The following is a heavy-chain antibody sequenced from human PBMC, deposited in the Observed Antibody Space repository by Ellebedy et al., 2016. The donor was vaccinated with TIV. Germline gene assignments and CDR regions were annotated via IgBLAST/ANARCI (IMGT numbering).Heavy chain of an antibody. Sequence: GESLKISCAASGFTFSIYAMSWVRQAPGQGLEWVSGISGSGDYAHYADSVTGRFTISRDNSKNKHYLQMNSLRAEDTTVYFCAKREMNRDTNGAPVPAPLFDLWGQGNLVTVSS. CDR2: ISGSGDYA. J-gene: IGHJ4*02. V-gene: IGHV3-23*01. CDR1: GFTFSIYA. CDR3: AKREMNRDTNGAPVPAPLFDL. D-gene: IGHD2-8*01.